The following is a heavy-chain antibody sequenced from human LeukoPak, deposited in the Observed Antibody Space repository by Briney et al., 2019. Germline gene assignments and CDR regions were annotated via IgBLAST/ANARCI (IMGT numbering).Heavy chain of an antibody. CDR3: AKSDSGSGYYYYYMDV. CDR2: ISYDGSNK. V-gene: IGHV3-30*18. CDR1: GFTFRSYG. D-gene: IGHD3-10*01. Sequence: QPGGSLRLSCAGSGFTFRSYGMHWVRQAPGKGLEWVAVISYDGSNKYYADSVKGRFTISRDNSKNTLYLQMNSLRAEDTAVYYCAKSDSGSGYYYYYMDVWGKGTTVTVSS. J-gene: IGHJ6*03.